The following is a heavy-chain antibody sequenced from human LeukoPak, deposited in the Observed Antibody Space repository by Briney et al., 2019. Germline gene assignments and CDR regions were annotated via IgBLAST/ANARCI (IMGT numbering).Heavy chain of an antibody. V-gene: IGHV1-2*02. CDR3: ARDRYYYDSSGYYPDAFDI. CDR2: INPNSGGT. Sequence: GASVKVSCKASGYTFTGYYMHWVRRAPGQGLEWMGWINPNSGGTNYAQKFQGRVTMTRDTSISTAYMELSRLRSDDTAVYYCARDRYYYDSSGYYPDAFDIWGQGTMVTVSS. J-gene: IGHJ3*02. D-gene: IGHD3-22*01. CDR1: GYTFTGYY.